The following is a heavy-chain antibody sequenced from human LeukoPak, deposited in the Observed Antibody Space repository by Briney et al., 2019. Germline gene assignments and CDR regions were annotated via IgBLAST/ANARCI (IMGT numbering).Heavy chain of an antibody. CDR1: GFTFTDYW. CDR3: ARAGAYHFDN. CDR2: INTDTRGT. D-gene: IGHD3-16*01. J-gene: IGHJ4*02. V-gene: IGHV3-74*01. Sequence: GGSLRLSCAASGFTFTDYWMHWVRQVPGKGLVWVSIINTDTRGTYYVDSVKGRFTISRDNAKSTLYLQMDSLRAEDTAVYYCARAGAYHFDNWGQGTLVTVSS.